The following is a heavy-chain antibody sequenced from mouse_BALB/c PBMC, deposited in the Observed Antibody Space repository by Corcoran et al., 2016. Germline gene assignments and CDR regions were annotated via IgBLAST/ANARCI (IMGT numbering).Heavy chain of an antibody. J-gene: IGHJ4*01. CDR3: AVYAGGHVYYSTLDY. V-gene: IGHV1S136*01. Sequence: EVQLQQSGPELVKPGASVKMSCKASGYTFTSYVMHWVKQKHGKGLEWIGYINPYNDGTMYNEKFKGKATLTADKSSSTAYMELSSLTSEDTAVDYSAVYAGGHVYYSTLDYWGQGTTVTVSS. CDR1: GYTFTSYV. CDR2: INPYNDGT. D-gene: IGHD1-1*02.